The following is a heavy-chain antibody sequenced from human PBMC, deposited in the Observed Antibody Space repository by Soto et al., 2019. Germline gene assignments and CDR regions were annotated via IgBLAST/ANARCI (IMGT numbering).Heavy chain of an antibody. V-gene: IGHV3-23*01. D-gene: IGHD2-2*01. Sequence: GGSLRLSCAASGFTFSSYAMSWVRQAPGKGLEWVSAISGSGGSTYYADSVKGRFTISRDNSKNTLYLQMNSLRAEDTAVYYCAKAVGVVVVVPAAILYWGPAILVTVFS. CDR1: GFTFSSYA. CDR3: AKAVGVVVVVPAAILY. J-gene: IGHJ4*02. CDR2: ISGSGGST.